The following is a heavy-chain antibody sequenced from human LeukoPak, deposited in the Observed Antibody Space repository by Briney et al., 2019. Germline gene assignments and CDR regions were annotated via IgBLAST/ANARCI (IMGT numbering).Heavy chain of an antibody. Sequence: ASVKVSCKASGYTFSSYGISWVRQAPGQGLEWMGSISPYTGDTKYAERLQDRVIMTTDTSTRTAYMELRSLTSDDTAVFYCARDRYDSVWGSYRPYFDYWGQGTLVTVSS. D-gene: IGHD3-16*02. CDR3: ARDRYDSVWGSYRPYFDY. J-gene: IGHJ4*02. CDR1: GYTFSSYG. V-gene: IGHV1-18*04. CDR2: ISPYTGDT.